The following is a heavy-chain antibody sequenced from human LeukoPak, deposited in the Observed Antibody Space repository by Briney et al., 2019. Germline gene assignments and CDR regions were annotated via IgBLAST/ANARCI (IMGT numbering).Heavy chain of an antibody. CDR1: GFTFSNYW. Sequence: GGSLRLSCAASGFTFSNYWMSWVRQAPGKGLEWVANIKQDGSEKYYVGSVKGRFTISRDNAKKSLYLQMNSLRAEDTAVYYCARDANTDWRRPHYFDYWGQGTLVTVSS. CDR2: IKQDGSEK. CDR3: ARDANTDWRRPHYFDY. V-gene: IGHV3-7*01. J-gene: IGHJ4*02. D-gene: IGHD5-18*01.